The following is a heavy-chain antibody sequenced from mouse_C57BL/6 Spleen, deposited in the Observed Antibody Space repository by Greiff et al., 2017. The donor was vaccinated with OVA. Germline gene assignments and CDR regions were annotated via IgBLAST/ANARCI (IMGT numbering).Heavy chain of an antibody. CDR2: IWGAGST. D-gene: IGHD2-2*01. CDR3: AKPAMVTRGYAMDD. V-gene: IGHV2-3*01. J-gene: IGHJ4*01. CDR1: GFPLTSYG. Sequence: VMLVESGPGLVAPSPSLSITCTVSGFPLTSYGVTWVRPPPGKGLEWLGVIWGAGSTNYHSELISRLSISKDNSKSQVFLKLNSLQTDDTATYYCAKPAMVTRGYAMDDWGKGTSVTVSS.